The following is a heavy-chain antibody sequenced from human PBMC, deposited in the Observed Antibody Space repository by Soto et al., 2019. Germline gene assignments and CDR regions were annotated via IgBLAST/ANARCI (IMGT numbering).Heavy chain of an antibody. V-gene: IGHV3-74*01. CDR2: VKSDGST. Sequence: EVQLVESGGGLVQPGGSLRLSCAASGFTFSTYWMHWVRQIPGKGLEWVSRVKSDGSTYYADPVKGRFTISRDNAWNTVHLQMTRLRAEDTALYYCARGLKNYYGMDVWGQGTTVTVAS. J-gene: IGHJ6*02. CDR3: ARGLKNYYGMDV. CDR1: GFTFSTYW.